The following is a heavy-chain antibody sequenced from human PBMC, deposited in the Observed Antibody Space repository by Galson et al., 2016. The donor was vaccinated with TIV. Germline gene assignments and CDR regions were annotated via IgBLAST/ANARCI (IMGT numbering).Heavy chain of an antibody. J-gene: IGHJ4*02. CDR3: AKTYYYDSSGGFDY. Sequence: LRLSCAASGFTFSRYAMSWVRQAPGKGLEWVSAVSSTDGSRHYADSVKGRFTISRDISKNTLYLQMSSLRAEDAAVYYCAKTYYYDSSGGFDYWGQGTLVTVSS. V-gene: IGHV3-23*01. CDR2: VSSTDGSR. D-gene: IGHD3-22*01. CDR1: GFTFSRYA.